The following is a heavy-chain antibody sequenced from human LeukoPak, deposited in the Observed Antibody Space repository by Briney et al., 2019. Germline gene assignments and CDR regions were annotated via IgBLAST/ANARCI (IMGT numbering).Heavy chain of an antibody. V-gene: IGHV4-38-2*02. CDR1: GYSISSGYY. CDR2: IYHSGST. J-gene: IGHJ4*02. CDR3: ARSSIAALSTFDY. Sequence: SETLSLTCTVSGYSISSGYYWGWIRQPPGKGLEWIGSIYHSGSTYYNPSLKSRVTISVDRSKNQFSLKLSSVTAADTAVYYCARSSIAALSTFDYWGQGTLVTVSS. D-gene: IGHD6-6*01.